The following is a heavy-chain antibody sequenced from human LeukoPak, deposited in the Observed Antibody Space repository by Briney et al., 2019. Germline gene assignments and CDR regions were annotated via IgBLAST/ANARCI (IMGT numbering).Heavy chain of an antibody. CDR3: ARDKSITMVRGVYNWFDP. CDR1: GFTFSSYW. CDR2: IKQDGSEK. Sequence: PGGSLRVSCAASGFTFSSYWMSWVRQAPGKGLEWVANIKQDGSEKYYVDSVKGRFTISRDNAKNSLYLQMNSLRAEDTAVYYCARDKSITMVRGVYNWFDPWGQGTLVTVPS. J-gene: IGHJ5*02. D-gene: IGHD3-10*01. V-gene: IGHV3-7*01.